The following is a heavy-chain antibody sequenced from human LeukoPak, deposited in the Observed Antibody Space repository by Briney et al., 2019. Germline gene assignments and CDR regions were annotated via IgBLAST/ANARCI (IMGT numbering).Heavy chain of an antibody. CDR3: ARSGGYSSPLGY. J-gene: IGHJ4*02. V-gene: IGHV4-61*09. Sequence: PSQTLSLTCTVSGGSISSGSYYWSWIRQPAGKGLEWIGYIYYSGSTNYNPSLKSRVTISVDTSKNQFSLKLSSVTAADTAVYYCARSGGYSSPLGYWGQGTLVTVSS. CDR2: IYYSGST. CDR1: GGSISSGSYY. D-gene: IGHD6-13*01.